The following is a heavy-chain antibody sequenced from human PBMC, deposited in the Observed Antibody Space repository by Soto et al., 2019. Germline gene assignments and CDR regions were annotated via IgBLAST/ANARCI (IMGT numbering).Heavy chain of an antibody. V-gene: IGHV1-8*01. CDR3: ARGSIVVPN. J-gene: IGHJ4*02. D-gene: IGHD3-22*01. CDR2: MNPNSGNT. Sequence: QVQLVQSGAEVKKPGAAVKVSCKASGYTFTSYDINWLRQDTGQGLEWMGWMNPNSGNTGYAQKFQGRATMTRNTSLSTAYMELSSLRSEDTAVYYCARGSIVVPNWVQGTLVTVSS. CDR1: GYTFTSYD.